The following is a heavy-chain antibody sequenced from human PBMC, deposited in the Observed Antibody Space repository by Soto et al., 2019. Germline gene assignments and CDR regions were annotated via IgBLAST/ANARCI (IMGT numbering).Heavy chain of an antibody. CDR2: ISASNGNT. V-gene: IGHV1-18*01. Sequence: ASVKVSCKASGYTFTTYGISWVRQAPGQGLEWMGWISASNGNTNYAQKLQGRVTMTTDTSTSTAYRELRSLRSDDTAVYYCARQNVLSYVDTAMLDYLDYWAPGTMVTVSS. D-gene: IGHD5-18*01. CDR1: GYTFTTYG. CDR3: ARQNVLSYVDTAMLDYLDY. J-gene: IGHJ4*02.